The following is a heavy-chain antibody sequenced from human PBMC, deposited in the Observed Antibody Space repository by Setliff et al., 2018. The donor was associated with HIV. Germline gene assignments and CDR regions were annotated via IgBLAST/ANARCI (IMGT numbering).Heavy chain of an antibody. CDR3: AADPQTGTTSYDAFDI. CDR2: IVVGSGNT. Sequence: SVKVSCKASGFTFTNSAVQWVRRARGQRLEWIGWIVVGSGNTNYAQKFQERVTITRDMSTSRAYMELSGLRTEDTAVYYCAADPQTGTTSYDAFDIWGRGTVVTVSS. J-gene: IGHJ3*02. D-gene: IGHD1-7*01. V-gene: IGHV1-58*01. CDR1: GFTFTNSA.